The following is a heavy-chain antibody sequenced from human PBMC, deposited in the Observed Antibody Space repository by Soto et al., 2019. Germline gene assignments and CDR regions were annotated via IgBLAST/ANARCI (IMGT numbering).Heavy chain of an antibody. D-gene: IGHD6-6*01. J-gene: IGHJ4*02. CDR3: AGGGNRYSSTSSGVGGFDY. V-gene: IGHV4-4*07. Sequence: LDTRSLTCTVCGGSIRSYYWSWIRQPAGRGLEWIGRIYTSGSTNYSRSLKSRVSMSVDTAKRRFSLNLSSLTTADTAVYFCAGGGNRYSSTSSGVGGFDYWGQGTLVTVSS. CDR1: GGSIRSYY. CDR2: IYTSGST.